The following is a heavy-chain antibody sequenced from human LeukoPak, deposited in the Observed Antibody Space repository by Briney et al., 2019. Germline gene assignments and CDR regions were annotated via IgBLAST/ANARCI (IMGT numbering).Heavy chain of an antibody. V-gene: IGHV4-61*05. CDR1: GGSISSSSYY. Sequence: PSETLSLTCTVSGGSISSSSYYWGWIRHPPGKGLEWIGYIYYSGSTNYNPSLKSRVTISVDTSKNQFSLKLSSVTAADTAVYYCARLSRFPLNVVGVHAFDIWGQGTMVTVSS. CDR3: ARLSRFPLNVVGVHAFDI. CDR2: IYYSGST. J-gene: IGHJ3*02. D-gene: IGHD2-15*01.